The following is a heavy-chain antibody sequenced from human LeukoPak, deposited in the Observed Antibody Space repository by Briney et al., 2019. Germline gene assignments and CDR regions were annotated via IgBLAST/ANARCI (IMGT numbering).Heavy chain of an antibody. CDR2: IKQDGSDK. CDR1: GFTFSSFW. J-gene: IGHJ4*02. CDR3: ARDPHSGRAYYLDD. Sequence: GGSLRLSCAASGFTFSSFWMTWVRQAPGKGLESVATIKQDGSDKYYVDSVKGRFTISRDNAKKSLYLQMNSLTVEDTAVYYCARDPHSGRAYYLDDWGQGTLVTVSS. D-gene: IGHD6-19*01. V-gene: IGHV3-7*01.